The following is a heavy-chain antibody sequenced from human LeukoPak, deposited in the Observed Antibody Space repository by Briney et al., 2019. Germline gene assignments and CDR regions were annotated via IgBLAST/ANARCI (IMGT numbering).Heavy chain of an antibody. CDR1: GGSFSGYY. CDR3: ARRGGGMYYDILTGYLRSYYFDY. CDR2: INHSGST. Sequence: SETLSLTCAVYGGSFSGYYWSWIRQPPGKGLEWIGEINHSGSTNYNPSLKSRVTISVDTSKNQFSLKLSSVTAADTAVYYCARRGGGMYYDILTGYLRSYYFDYWGQGTLVTVSS. J-gene: IGHJ4*02. D-gene: IGHD3-9*01. V-gene: IGHV4-34*01.